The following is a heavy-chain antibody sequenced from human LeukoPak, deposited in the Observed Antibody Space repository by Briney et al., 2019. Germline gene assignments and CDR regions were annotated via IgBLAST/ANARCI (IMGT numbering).Heavy chain of an antibody. Sequence: PSETLSLTCTVSGGSISSSSYYWGWIRQLPGKGLEWIGSIYYSGSTYYNPSLKSRVTISVDTSKNQFSLKLSSVTAADTAVYYCARVRGRVFDYWGQGTLVTVSS. CDR2: IYYSGST. CDR3: ARVRGRVFDY. J-gene: IGHJ4*02. D-gene: IGHD3-10*01. V-gene: IGHV4-39*07. CDR1: GGSISSSSYY.